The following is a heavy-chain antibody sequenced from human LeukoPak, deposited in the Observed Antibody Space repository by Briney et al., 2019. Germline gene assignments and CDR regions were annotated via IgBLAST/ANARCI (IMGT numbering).Heavy chain of an antibody. Sequence: SETLSLTCTVSGGSISSYYWSWIRQPPGKGLEWIGYIYYSGSTNYNPSPKSRVTISVDTSKNQFSLKLSSVTAADTAVYYCARVRDRTLLDYWGQGTLVTVSS. D-gene: IGHD1-14*01. CDR2: IYYSGST. V-gene: IGHV4-59*01. CDR1: GGSISSYY. J-gene: IGHJ4*02. CDR3: ARVRDRTLLDY.